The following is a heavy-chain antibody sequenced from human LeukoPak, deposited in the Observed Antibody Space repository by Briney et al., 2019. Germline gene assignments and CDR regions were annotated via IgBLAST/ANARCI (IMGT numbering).Heavy chain of an antibody. CDR3: ARAYGDSGHFQH. Sequence: SETLSLTCTVSGGSLRSGDYYWSSIRQPPGRCREWLGYIYYSGSTYYNPSLKSRVTISVDTSKNQFSLKLSSATAADTAVYYCARAYGDSGHFQHWGQGTLVTVSS. CDR2: IYYSGST. D-gene: IGHD4-17*01. V-gene: IGHV4-30-4*08. J-gene: IGHJ1*01. CDR1: GGSLRSGDYY.